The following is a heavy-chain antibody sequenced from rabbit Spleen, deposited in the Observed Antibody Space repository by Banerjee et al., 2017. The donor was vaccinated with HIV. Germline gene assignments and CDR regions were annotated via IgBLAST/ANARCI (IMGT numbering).Heavy chain of an antibody. J-gene: IGHJ6*01. CDR3: ARDTGTSFSSYGMDL. CDR2: IDTGSSGYT. CDR1: GFDFSSYG. V-gene: IGHV1S45*01. D-gene: IGHD7-1*01. Sequence: QEQLVESGGGLVQPGGSLQLSCKASGFDFSSYGVSWVRQAPGKGLEWIACIDTGSSGYTHYASWAKGRFTISKTSSTTVTLQMTSLTVADTATYFCARDTGTSFSSYGMDLWGQGTLVTVS.